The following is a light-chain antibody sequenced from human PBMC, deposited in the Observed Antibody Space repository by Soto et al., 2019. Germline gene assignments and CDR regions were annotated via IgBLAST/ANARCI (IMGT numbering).Light chain of an antibody. CDR3: HHYPPSLPFT. V-gene: IGKV3-20*01. CDR2: GAS. CDR1: QSVSNNY. Sequence: DTVLTQSPGTLSLSPGERATLSCRASQSVSNNYLAWYQHIPGQAPRLLIYGASSTATGIPDRFSGSGSGPDSTLTISILPPQHFALYYCHHYPPSLPFTFGQGTRLE. J-gene: IGKJ5*01.